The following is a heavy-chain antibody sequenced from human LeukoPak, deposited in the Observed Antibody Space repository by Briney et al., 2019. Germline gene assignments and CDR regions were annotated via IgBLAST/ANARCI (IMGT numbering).Heavy chain of an antibody. CDR2: IYYSGST. CDR1: GGSISSSSYY. D-gene: IGHD2-2*01. V-gene: IGHV4-39*01. CDR3: ARHEGPAAMSYYFDY. Sequence: SETLSLTCTVSGGSISSSSYYWGWIRQPPGKGLEWIGSIYYSGSTYYNPSLKGRVTISVDTSKNQFSLKLSSVTAADTAVYYCARHEGPAAMSYYFDYWGQGTLVTVSS. J-gene: IGHJ4*02.